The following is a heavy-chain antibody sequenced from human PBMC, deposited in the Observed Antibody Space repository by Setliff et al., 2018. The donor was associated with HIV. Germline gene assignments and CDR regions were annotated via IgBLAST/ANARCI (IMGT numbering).Heavy chain of an antibody. CDR1: GFFFSDHY. Sequence: GSLRLSCAVSGFFFSDHYMSWIRQAPGKGLEWIGTIHYSGSFVYSPSLKSRVSISLDTSKHQFSLNLNSVTAADTAMYFCARGQDGHSVLFDYWGQGMLVTVSS. J-gene: IGHJ4*02. CDR3: ARGQDGHSVLFDY. D-gene: IGHD1-26*01. V-gene: IGHV4-59*11. CDR2: IHYSGSF.